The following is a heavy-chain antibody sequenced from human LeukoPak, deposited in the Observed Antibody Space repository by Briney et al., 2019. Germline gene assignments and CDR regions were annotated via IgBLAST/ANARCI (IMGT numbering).Heavy chain of an antibody. Sequence: SETLSLTCSVSGGSISSYYWSWIQQPPGKGLEWIGYIYYSGSTYYNPSLKSRVTISVDTSKNQFSLKLSSVTAADTAVYYCARELPGGNLDAFDIWGQGTMVTVSS. CDR2: IYYSGST. D-gene: IGHD4-23*01. J-gene: IGHJ3*02. V-gene: IGHV4-59*06. CDR3: ARELPGGNLDAFDI. CDR1: GGSISSYY.